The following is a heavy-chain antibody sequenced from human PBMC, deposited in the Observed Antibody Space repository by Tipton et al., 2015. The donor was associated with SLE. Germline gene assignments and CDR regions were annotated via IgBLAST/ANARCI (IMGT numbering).Heavy chain of an antibody. J-gene: IGHJ6*02. CDR1: GFTFSDYW. D-gene: IGHD2-8*02. Sequence: GSLRLSCAASGFTFSDYWMHWVRQGPGKGLAWVSRIYMDGSSTNYADSVKGRFTISRDNAKNMLFLQMDSLRVDDTAVYYCGTTSTDYGMDVWGQGTTVTVSS. CDR3: GTTSTDYGMDV. V-gene: IGHV3-74*01. CDR2: IYMDGSST.